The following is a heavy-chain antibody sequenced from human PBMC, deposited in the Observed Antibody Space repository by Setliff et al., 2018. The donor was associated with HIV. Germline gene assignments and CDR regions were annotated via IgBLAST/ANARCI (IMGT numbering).Heavy chain of an antibody. V-gene: IGHV3-48*01. J-gene: IGHJ6*02. CDR2: IGVGDTTI. CDR1: GITFKTYS. CDR3: AREDGLYGMDV. Sequence: PGGSLRLSCAVSGITFKTYSMSWVRQAPGKGLEWVSYIGVGDTTIYYADSVKGRFTISRDNSKNTLYVQMNSLRPEDTAVYYCAREDGLYGMDVWGQGTTVTVSS. D-gene: IGHD2-8*01.